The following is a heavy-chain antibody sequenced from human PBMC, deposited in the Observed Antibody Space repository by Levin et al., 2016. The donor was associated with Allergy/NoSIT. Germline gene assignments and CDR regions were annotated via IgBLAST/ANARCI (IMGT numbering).Heavy chain of an antibody. D-gene: IGHD6-13*01. V-gene: IGHV3-30*18. Sequence: GGSLRLSCAASGFTFSSYGMHWVRQAPGKGLEWVAVISYDGSNKYYADSVKGRFTISRDNSKNTLYLQMNSLRAEDTAVYYCAKDQTRIAAAGTGYNYWGQGTLVTVSS. CDR2: ISYDGSNK. J-gene: IGHJ4*02. CDR3: AKDQTRIAAAGTGYNY. CDR1: GFTFSSYG.